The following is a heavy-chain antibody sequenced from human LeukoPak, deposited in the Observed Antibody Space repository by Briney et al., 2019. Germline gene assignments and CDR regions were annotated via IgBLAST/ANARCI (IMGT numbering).Heavy chain of an antibody. Sequence: PSETLSLTCTVSGGSISSSSYYWGWIRQPPGKGLEWIGSIYYSGSTYNNPSRKSRVTISVETAKNQFSLKLSSVTAADTAVYYCARLIAPAGILGYWGQGTLVTVSS. J-gene: IGHJ4*02. CDR3: ARLIAPAGILGY. CDR2: IYYSGST. CDR1: GGSISSSSYY. D-gene: IGHD6-13*01. V-gene: IGHV4-39*01.